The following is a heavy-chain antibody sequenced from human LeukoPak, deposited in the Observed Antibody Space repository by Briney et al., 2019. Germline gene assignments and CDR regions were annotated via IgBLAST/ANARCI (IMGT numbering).Heavy chain of an antibody. CDR2: ISYDGSNK. J-gene: IGHJ4*02. D-gene: IGHD1-26*01. Sequence: PGGSLRLSCAAPGFTFSSYGMHWVRQAPGKGLEWVAVISYDGSNKYYADSVKGRFTISRDNSKNTLYLQMNSLRAEDTAVYYCAKGRSYYLDYWGQGTLVTVSS. V-gene: IGHV3-30*18. CDR1: GFTFSSYG. CDR3: AKGRSYYLDY.